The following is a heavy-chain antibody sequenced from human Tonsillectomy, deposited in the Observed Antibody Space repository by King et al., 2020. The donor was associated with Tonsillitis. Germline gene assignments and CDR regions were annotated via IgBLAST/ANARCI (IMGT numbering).Heavy chain of an antibody. Sequence: QLQLQESGPGLVKPSETLSLTCTVSGGSISSSSYYWGWIRQPPGKGLEWIGSIYYSGSTYYNPSLKSRVTISVDTSKNQFSLKLSSVTAADTAVYYCARLVVFNAFDIWGQGTMVTVSS. CDR1: GGSISSSSYY. J-gene: IGHJ3*02. CDR2: IYYSGST. D-gene: IGHD2-15*01. CDR3: ARLVVFNAFDI. V-gene: IGHV4-39*01.